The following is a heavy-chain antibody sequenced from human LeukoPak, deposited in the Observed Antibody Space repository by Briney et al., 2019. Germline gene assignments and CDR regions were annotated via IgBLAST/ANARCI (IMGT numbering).Heavy chain of an antibody. CDR1: GFTFSSYW. V-gene: IGHV3-30-3*01. Sequence: GGSLRLSCAASGFTFSSYWMSWVRQAPGKGLEWVAVISYDGSNKYYADSVKGRFTISRDNSKNTLYLQMNSLRAEDTAVYYCAIEMVRGVIHYYYGMDVWGQGTTVTVSS. CDR2: ISYDGSNK. CDR3: AIEMVRGVIHYYYGMDV. D-gene: IGHD3-10*01. J-gene: IGHJ6*02.